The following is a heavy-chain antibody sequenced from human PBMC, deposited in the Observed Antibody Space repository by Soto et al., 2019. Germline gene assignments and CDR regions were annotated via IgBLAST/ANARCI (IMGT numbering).Heavy chain of an antibody. V-gene: IGHV1-18*01. CDR2: INVYNGNT. D-gene: IGHD3-10*01. J-gene: IGHJ5*02. CDR1: GYTFTNYG. Sequence: QVQLVQSGGEVKKPGASVKVSCKASGYTFTNYGISWVRQAPGQGLEWMGWINVYNGNTKYAQKVQGRVTMTTDTSPSTADMELRSLRSDDTAVYYCARGVGSGSYYTQYNWFDPWGQGTLVTVSS. CDR3: ARGVGSGSYYTQYNWFDP.